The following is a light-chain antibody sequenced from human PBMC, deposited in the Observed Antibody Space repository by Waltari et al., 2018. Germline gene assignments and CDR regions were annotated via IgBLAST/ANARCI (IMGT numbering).Light chain of an antibody. V-gene: IGLV2-23*02. CDR2: EVS. CDR1: SSDFGNYNL. J-gene: IGLJ1*01. CDR3: CSYAGHSTYV. Sequence: QSALTQPASVSGSPGQSITISCTGTSSDFGNYNLVSWYQQHPGKAPTLRIYEVSQRPPGVSTRFSGSKSGNTASLTISGLQPEDETDYYCCSYAGHSTYVFGTGTKVTVL.